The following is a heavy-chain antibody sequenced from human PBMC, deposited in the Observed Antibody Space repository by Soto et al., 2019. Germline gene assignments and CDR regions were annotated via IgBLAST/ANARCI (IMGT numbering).Heavy chain of an antibody. D-gene: IGHD3-3*01. Sequence: PGGSLRLACAASGFTFSRYEMNWVRQAPGKGLEWVSYISSSGGIMYYADSVKGRFTISRDNAKNSLYLQMSSLRVEDTAVYYCARDSEMTYGIFPYYNGMDVCGQWTTVTVSS. J-gene: IGHJ6*02. V-gene: IGHV3-48*03. CDR1: GFTFSRYE. CDR3: ARDSEMTYGIFPYYNGMDV. CDR2: ISSSGGIM.